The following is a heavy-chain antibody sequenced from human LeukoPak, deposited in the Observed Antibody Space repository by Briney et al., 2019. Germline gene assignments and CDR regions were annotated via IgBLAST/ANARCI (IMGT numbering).Heavy chain of an antibody. V-gene: IGHV4-39*01. CDR3: ARLEAAAAGSRWFDP. Sequence: SETLSLTCTVSGGSISSNNYYWGWIRQPPGKGLEWIGSIHYTGSTYYNPPLKSRVTISVDTSKNQFSLNLTSVTATDTAVYFCARLEAAAAGSRWFDPWGQGTLVTVSS. J-gene: IGHJ5*02. D-gene: IGHD6-13*01. CDR1: GGSISSNNYY. CDR2: IHYTGST.